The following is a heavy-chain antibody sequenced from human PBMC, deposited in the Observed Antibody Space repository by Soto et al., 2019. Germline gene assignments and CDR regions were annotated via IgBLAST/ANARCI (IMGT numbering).Heavy chain of an antibody. V-gene: IGHV4-61*01. D-gene: IGHD4-4*01. J-gene: IGHJ6*02. Sequence: PSETLALTCTVAGGSVSSGSYDWSWIRQPPGKGLEWIGYIYYSGSTNYNPSLKSRVTISVDTSKNQFSLKLSSVTAADTAVYYCARERIGNDYSIHYYGMDVWGQGTTVTVSS. CDR2: IYYSGST. CDR3: ARERIGNDYSIHYYGMDV. CDR1: GGSVSSGSYD.